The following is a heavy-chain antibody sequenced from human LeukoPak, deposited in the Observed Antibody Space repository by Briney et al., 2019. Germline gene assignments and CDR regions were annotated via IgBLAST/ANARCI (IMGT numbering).Heavy chain of an antibody. CDR3: ANYRSRFGESNPQYFDY. D-gene: IGHD3-10*01. V-gene: IGHV3-23*01. Sequence: GGSLRLSCAASAFTFGSYAMSWVRQAPGKGLEWVSAISRSGGSTYYADSVKGRFTISRDNSKNTLYLQMNSLRAEDTAVYYCANYRSRFGESNPQYFDYWGQGTLVTVSS. J-gene: IGHJ4*02. CDR2: ISRSGGST. CDR1: AFTFGSYA.